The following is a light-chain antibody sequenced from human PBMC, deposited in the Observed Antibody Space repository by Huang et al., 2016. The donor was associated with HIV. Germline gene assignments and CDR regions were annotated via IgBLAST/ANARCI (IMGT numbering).Light chain of an antibody. V-gene: IGKV3-15*01. Sequence: EIIMTQSPATLSLSPGEGASLSCRANQSVATNLAWYLHRPGQSPRILIFCASTRASGLPGRFSGRWSGTQFTLTVSGLQSEDFAVYYCQQYHNWPYTFGQGTKLEI. CDR1: QSVATN. CDR2: CAS. CDR3: QQYHNWPYT. J-gene: IGKJ2*01.